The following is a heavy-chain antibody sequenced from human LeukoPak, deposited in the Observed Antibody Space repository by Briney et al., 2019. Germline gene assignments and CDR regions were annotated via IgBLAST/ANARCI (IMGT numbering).Heavy chain of an antibody. CDR1: GFTFSSYA. J-gene: IGHJ4*02. Sequence: AGGSLRLSCAASGFTFSSYAMSWVRQAPGKGLEWVSAISGSGGSTYYADSVKGRFTISRDNSKNTLYLQMNSLRAEDTAVYYCAKDFEYSSSWSFDYWGQGTLVTVSS. D-gene: IGHD6-13*01. CDR2: ISGSGGST. CDR3: AKDFEYSSSWSFDY. V-gene: IGHV3-23*01.